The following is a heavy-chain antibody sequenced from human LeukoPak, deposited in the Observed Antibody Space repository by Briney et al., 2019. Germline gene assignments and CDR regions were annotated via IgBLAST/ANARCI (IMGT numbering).Heavy chain of an antibody. D-gene: IGHD2-2*01. Sequence: GRTLRLSYAASGFTFSIHGMHWVRQAPGKGLEWVAVVWYDGIKKHYADSVKGRFTISRDNSKNTLYLQMNSLRAEDTAVYYCARDISFYADDHWGQGTLVTVSS. CDR1: GFTFSIHG. CDR3: ARDISFYADDH. V-gene: IGHV3-33*08. CDR2: VWYDGIKK. J-gene: IGHJ4*02.